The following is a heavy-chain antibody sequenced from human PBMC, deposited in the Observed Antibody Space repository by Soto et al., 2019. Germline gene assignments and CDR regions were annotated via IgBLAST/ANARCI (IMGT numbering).Heavy chain of an antibody. V-gene: IGHV3-23*01. D-gene: IGHD3-3*01. CDR2: ISGSGGST. Sequence: GGSLRLSCAASGFTFSSYAMSWVRQAPGKGLEWVSAISGSGGSTYYADSVKGRFTISRDNSKNTLYLQMNSLRAEDTAVYYCANMAIFGRGYYYGMDVWGQGTTVTVSS. CDR1: GFTFSSYA. CDR3: ANMAIFGRGYYYGMDV. J-gene: IGHJ6*02.